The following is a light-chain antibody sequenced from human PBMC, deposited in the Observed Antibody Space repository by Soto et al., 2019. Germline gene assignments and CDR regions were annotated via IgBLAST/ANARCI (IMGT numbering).Light chain of an antibody. CDR1: QSVSSSY. Sequence: EIVLTRSPGTLSLSPGERATLSCRASQSVSSSYLAWYQQKPGQAPRLLIYGASSRATGIPDRFSGSGSRTDFTLTISRLEPEDFAVYYCQQYGSSPPITFGQGTRLEIK. J-gene: IGKJ5*01. V-gene: IGKV3-20*01. CDR2: GAS. CDR3: QQYGSSPPIT.